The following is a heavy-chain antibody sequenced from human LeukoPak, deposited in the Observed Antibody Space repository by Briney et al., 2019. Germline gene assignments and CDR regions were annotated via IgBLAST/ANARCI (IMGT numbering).Heavy chain of an antibody. CDR3: ARDRTTRQNLWFDP. CDR1: GGSISSSSYY. Sequence: SETLSLTYTVSGGSISSSSYYWGWIRQPPGKGLEWIGSIYYSGSTYYNPSLKSRVTISVDTSKNQFSLKLSSVTAADTAVYYCARDRTTRQNLWFDPWGQGTLVTVSS. D-gene: IGHD1-1*01. CDR2: IYYSGST. J-gene: IGHJ5*02. V-gene: IGHV4-39*07.